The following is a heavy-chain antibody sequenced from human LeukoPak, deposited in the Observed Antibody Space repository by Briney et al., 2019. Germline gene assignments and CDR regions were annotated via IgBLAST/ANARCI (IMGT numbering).Heavy chain of an antibody. D-gene: IGHD2-2*01. V-gene: IGHV4-4*09. Sequence: SETLSLTCTVSGGSISSYYWSWIRQPPGKGLEWIGYIYTSGSTNYNPSLKSRVTISVDTSKNQFSLKLSSVTAADTAVYYCARQPRGCSSTSCYHFDYWSQGTLVTVSS. CDR3: ARQPRGCSSTSCYHFDY. CDR1: GGSISSYY. CDR2: IYTSGST. J-gene: IGHJ4*02.